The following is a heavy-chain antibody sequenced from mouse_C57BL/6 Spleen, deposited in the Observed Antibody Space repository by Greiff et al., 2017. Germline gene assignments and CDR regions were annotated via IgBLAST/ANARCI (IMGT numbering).Heavy chain of an antibody. CDR1: GYTFTSYW. CDR3: ARHYYGSSLWFAY. D-gene: IGHD1-1*01. CDR2: IDPSDSYT. J-gene: IGHJ3*01. V-gene: IGHV1-59*01. Sequence: VQLQQPGAELVRPGTSVKLSCKASGYTFTSYWMHWVKQRPGQGLEWIGVIDPSDSYTNYNQKFKGKATLTVDTSSSTAYMQLSSLTSEDSAVYYCARHYYGSSLWFAYWGQGTLVTASA.